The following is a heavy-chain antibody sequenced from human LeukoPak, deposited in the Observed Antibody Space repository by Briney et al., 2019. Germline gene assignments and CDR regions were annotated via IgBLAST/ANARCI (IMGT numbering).Heavy chain of an antibody. CDR3: AREGHDYGDNTPDY. J-gene: IGHJ4*02. Sequence: ASVKVSCKASGYTFTGYYMHWVRQAPGQGLEWMGWINPNSGGTNYAQKFQGRVTMTTDTSTNLAYMELRSLRYDDTAVYYCAREGHDYGDNTPDYWGRGTLVTVSS. V-gene: IGHV1-2*02. CDR1: GYTFTGYY. D-gene: IGHD4-17*01. CDR2: INPNSGGT.